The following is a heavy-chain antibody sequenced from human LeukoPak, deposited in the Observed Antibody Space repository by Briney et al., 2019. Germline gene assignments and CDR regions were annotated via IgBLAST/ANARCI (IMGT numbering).Heavy chain of an antibody. D-gene: IGHD2-2*01. V-gene: IGHV3-20*04. CDR3: ARHRSSTKWHGYYYMDV. J-gene: IGHJ6*03. Sequence: GGSLRLSCAASGFTFSSYGMHWVRQAPGKGLEWVAGINWNGVSTGYVDSLKGRLTISRDNAKNSLYLQMNSLRGEDTALYYCARHRSSTKWHGYYYMDVRGKGTTVIVS. CDR1: GFTFSSYG. CDR2: INWNGVST.